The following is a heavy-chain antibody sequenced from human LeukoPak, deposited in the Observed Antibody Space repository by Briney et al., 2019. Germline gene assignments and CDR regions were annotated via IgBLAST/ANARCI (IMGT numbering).Heavy chain of an antibody. Sequence: RPGGSLRLSCAASGFTFSSYSMNWVRQAPGKGLEWVSGINWNGGSTGYADSVKGRFTISRDNAKNSLYLQMNSLRAEDTALYHCARIYYDSSGYSGAFDIWGQGTMVTVSS. V-gene: IGHV3-20*01. CDR1: GFTFSSYS. CDR2: INWNGGST. J-gene: IGHJ3*02. D-gene: IGHD3-22*01. CDR3: ARIYYDSSGYSGAFDI.